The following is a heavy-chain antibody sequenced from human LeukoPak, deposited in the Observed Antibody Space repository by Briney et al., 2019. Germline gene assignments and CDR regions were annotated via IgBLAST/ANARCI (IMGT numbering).Heavy chain of an antibody. V-gene: IGHV3-7*01. D-gene: IGHD3-9*01. CDR3: ARKGYFDTYYYYMDV. CDR1: GFTFSNYW. Sequence: GGSLRLSCAASGFTFSNYWMSWVRQAPGKGLEWVANIKQDRSEKYYVDSVKGRFTISRDNAKNSLYLQVNSLRAEDTAVYYCARKGYFDTYYYYMDVWGKGTTVTVSS. CDR2: IKQDRSEK. J-gene: IGHJ6*03.